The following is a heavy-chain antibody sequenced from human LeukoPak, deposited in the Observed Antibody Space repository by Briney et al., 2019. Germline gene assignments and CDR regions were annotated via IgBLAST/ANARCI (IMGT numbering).Heavy chain of an antibody. V-gene: IGHV3-48*04. Sequence: GGSLRLSCGASGFVFSSYSFNWVRQAPGEGLEWVSYISSSGSTIYYADSVKGRFTISRDNAKNSLYLQMNSLRAEDTAVYYCAELGITMIGGVWGKGTTVTISS. CDR1: GFVFSSYS. D-gene: IGHD3-10*02. CDR3: AELGITMIGGV. CDR2: ISSSGSTI. J-gene: IGHJ6*04.